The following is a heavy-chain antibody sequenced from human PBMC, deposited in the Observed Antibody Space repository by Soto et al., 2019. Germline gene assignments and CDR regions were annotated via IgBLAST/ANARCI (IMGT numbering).Heavy chain of an antibody. J-gene: IGHJ6*02. V-gene: IGHV3-21*01. CDR2: ISTTTFSNI. CDR1: GFIFSSYS. Sequence: GGSLRLSCAASGFIFSSYSMNWVRQAPGKGLEWVSSISTTTFSNIYYADSVRGRFTISRDNAKKSLYLQMNSLRAEDTAVYFCARIYRPYGMDVWGQGTTVTVS. CDR3: ARIYRPYGMDV. D-gene: IGHD6-6*01.